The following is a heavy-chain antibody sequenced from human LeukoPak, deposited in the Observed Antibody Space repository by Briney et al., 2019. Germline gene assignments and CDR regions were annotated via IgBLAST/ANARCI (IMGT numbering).Heavy chain of an antibody. Sequence: GAPVKVSFKASVSTFTIYDIDWVRQGTGQGLEWMGWMDPNSGDTGNSQRFQGRVTMTRITSISKPNMHLRSLRSEDTAVCYCARYGVDWGQGTLVTVSS. J-gene: IGHJ4*02. CDR1: VSTFTIYD. D-gene: IGHD4-17*01. V-gene: IGHV1-8*01. CDR3: ARYGVD. CDR2: MDPNSGDT.